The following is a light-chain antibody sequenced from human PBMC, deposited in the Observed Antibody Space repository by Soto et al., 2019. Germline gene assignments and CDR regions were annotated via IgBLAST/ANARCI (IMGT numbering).Light chain of an antibody. V-gene: IGKV3-15*01. CDR2: GAS. CDR1: ESVSTN. CDR3: QQYSNSPT. J-gene: IGKJ4*01. Sequence: EIVMTQSPATLSLSPGERATLSCRASESVSTNLAWYQQKAGQAPRLLIYGASTRATGIPARLSGSGSGTDFTLTIRRLEPEDFAVYYCQQYSNSPTFGEGTKVDIK.